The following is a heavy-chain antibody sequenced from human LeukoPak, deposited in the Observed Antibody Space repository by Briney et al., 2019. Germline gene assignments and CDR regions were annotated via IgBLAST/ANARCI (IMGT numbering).Heavy chain of an antibody. J-gene: IGHJ3*02. D-gene: IGHD1-26*01. V-gene: IGHV3-30*01. CDR2: ISYDGSSQ. CDR3: ARDQSRREQPGYEAFDI. Sequence: ISYDGSSQYYADSGKGRFTISRDRAKNTLYLQMNSLRVDDTAVYYCARDQSRREQPGYEAFDIWGHGTVVTVSS.